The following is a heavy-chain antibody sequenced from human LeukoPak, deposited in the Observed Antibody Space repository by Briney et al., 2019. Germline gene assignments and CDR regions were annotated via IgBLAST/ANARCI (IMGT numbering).Heavy chain of an antibody. Sequence: GGSLRLSCAASGFTFSSYSMNWVRQAPGKGLEWVSSISSSSSYIYYADSVKGRFTISRDNAKNPLYLQMNSLRAEDTAVYYCARAHLYCSGGSCYSDYWGQGTLVTVSS. CDR1: GFTFSSYS. V-gene: IGHV3-21*01. D-gene: IGHD2-15*01. CDR3: ARAHLYCSGGSCYSDY. CDR2: ISSSSSYI. J-gene: IGHJ4*02.